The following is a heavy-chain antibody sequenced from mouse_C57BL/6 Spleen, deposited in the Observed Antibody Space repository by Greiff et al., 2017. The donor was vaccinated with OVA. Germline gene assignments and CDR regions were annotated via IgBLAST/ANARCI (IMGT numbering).Heavy chain of an antibody. Sequence: EVQLVESGGGLVKPGGSLKLSCAASGFTFSSYTMSWVRQTPEQRLEWVATISGGGGNTYYPDSVKGRFTITRDNAKNTLYLQMSSLRSEDTAVYYCARPLPNTGYSMDYWGQGTSVTVSS. CDR1: GFTFSSYT. CDR2: ISGGGGNT. J-gene: IGHJ4*01. CDR3: ARPLPNTGYSMDY. V-gene: IGHV5-9*04. D-gene: IGHD5-2*01.